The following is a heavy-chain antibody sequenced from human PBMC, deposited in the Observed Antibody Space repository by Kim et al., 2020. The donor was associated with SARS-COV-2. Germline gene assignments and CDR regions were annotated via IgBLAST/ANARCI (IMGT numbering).Heavy chain of an antibody. CDR3: ARDSSWNHLLDFFHFDY. D-gene: IGHD3-3*01. V-gene: IGHV3-7*01. Sequence: GGSLRLSCAVSGFPFSIYRMSWVRQKGPEWVAQIKQDGSEQYYVDSVKGRFTISRDNARNSLHLEMTRLRVEDTAVYYCARDSSWNHLLDFFHFDYWGQG. J-gene: IGHJ4*02. CDR1: GFPFSIYR. CDR2: IKQDGSEQ.